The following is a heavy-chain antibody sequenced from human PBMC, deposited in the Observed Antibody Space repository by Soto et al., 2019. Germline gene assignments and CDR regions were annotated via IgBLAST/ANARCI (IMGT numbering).Heavy chain of an antibody. CDR3: AKVSDGATPGNGMDV. Sequence: PGGSLRLSCAASGSTFSSYGMHWVRQAPGKGLEWVAVISYDGSNKYYADSVKGRFTISRDNSKNTLYLQMNSLRAEDTAVYYCAKVSDGATPGNGMDVWGQGTTVTVSS. D-gene: IGHD2-15*01. CDR2: ISYDGSNK. J-gene: IGHJ6*02. V-gene: IGHV3-30*18. CDR1: GSTFSSYG.